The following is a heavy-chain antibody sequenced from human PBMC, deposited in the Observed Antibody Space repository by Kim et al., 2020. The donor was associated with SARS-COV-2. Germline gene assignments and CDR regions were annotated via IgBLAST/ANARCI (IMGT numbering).Heavy chain of an antibody. J-gene: IGHJ6*02. D-gene: IGHD3-10*01. CDR2: IWYDGSNK. V-gene: IGHV3-33*06. Sequence: GGSLRLSCAASGFTFSSYGMHWVRQAPGKGLEWVAVIWYDGSNKYYADSVKGRFTISRDNSKNTLYLQMNSLRAEDTAVYYCAKDYYGSGSYYKNYYYGMDVWGQGTTVTVSS. CDR1: GFTFSSYG. CDR3: AKDYYGSGSYYKNYYYGMDV.